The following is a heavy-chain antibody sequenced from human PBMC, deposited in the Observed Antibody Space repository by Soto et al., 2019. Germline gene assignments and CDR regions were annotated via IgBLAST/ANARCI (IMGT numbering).Heavy chain of an antibody. CDR2: IIPISGAA. Sequence: SVKFSCKASGGTFSNYVVNWVRQAPGQGLEWMGRIIPISGAANYAQKFQGRVTITADKSTSTSYIELSSLRSEDTAVYYCARDMTRTVVPYFDFWGQGTLVTVSS. V-gene: IGHV1-69*06. CDR3: ARDMTRTVVPYFDF. D-gene: IGHD1-7*01. CDR1: GGTFSNYV. J-gene: IGHJ4*02.